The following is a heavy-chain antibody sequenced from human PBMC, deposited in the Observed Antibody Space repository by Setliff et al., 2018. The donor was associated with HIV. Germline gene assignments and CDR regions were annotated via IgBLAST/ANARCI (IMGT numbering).Heavy chain of an antibody. CDR1: GGSFNDYY. V-gene: IGHV4-34*09. J-gene: IGHJ5*02. Sequence: TLSLTCNVYGGSFNDYYWTWIRQPPGKGLEWIGEINHRGNTNYIPSLRSRATISFDTSKNQFSLNLTSVTAADTAVYYCARAPFRGGSFGWFDPWGQGTLVTVSS. CDR2: INHRGNT. D-gene: IGHD2-15*01. CDR3: ARAPFRGGSFGWFDP.